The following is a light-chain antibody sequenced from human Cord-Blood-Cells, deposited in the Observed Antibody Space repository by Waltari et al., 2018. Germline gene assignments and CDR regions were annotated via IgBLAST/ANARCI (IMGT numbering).Light chain of an antibody. Sequence: QSALTQPASVSGSPGHSITISCTGTRSDVGGYDYVSWYQQHPGKAPKLMIYDVSKRPSGVSNRFSGSKSGNTASLTISGLQAEDEADYYCSSYTSSSTFDVVFGGGTKLTVL. CDR2: DVS. V-gene: IGLV2-14*01. CDR3: SSYTSSSTFDVV. CDR1: RSDVGGYDY. J-gene: IGLJ2*01.